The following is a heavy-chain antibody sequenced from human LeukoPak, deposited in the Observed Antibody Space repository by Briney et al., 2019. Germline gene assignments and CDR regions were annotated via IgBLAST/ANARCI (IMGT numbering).Heavy chain of an antibody. V-gene: IGHV3-21*01. CDR2: ISSSSSYI. CDR1: GFTFSSYS. J-gene: IGHJ5*02. Sequence: PGGSLRLSCAASGFTFSSYSMNWVRQAPGKGLEWVSSISSSSSYIYYADSVKGRFTISRDNAKNSLYLQMNSLRAGDTAVYYCARGERVGAKSPHWFDPWGQGTLVTVSS. CDR3: ARGERVGAKSPHWFDP. D-gene: IGHD1-26*01.